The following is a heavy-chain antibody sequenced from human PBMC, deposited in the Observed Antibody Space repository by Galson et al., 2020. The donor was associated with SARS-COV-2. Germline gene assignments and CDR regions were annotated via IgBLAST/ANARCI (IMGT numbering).Heavy chain of an antibody. CDR3: ARLLADGYNPPGFDY. CDR2: IYHSGST. J-gene: IGHJ4*02. V-gene: IGHV4-59*08. D-gene: IGHD5-12*01. Sequence: SETLSLTCTVSGGSISLYYWSWIRQPPGKGLEWIGYIYHSGSTSYSPSLKSRVTISVDTSKNQFSLKLSSVTAADTAAYYCARLLADGYNPPGFDYWGQGTLVTVSS. CDR1: GGSISLYY.